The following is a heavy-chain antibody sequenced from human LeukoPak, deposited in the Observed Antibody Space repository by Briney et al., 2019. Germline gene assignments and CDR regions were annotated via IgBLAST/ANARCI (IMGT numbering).Heavy chain of an antibody. CDR1: GFTFSSYA. CDR3: VKDRCDRATCPEV. J-gene: IGHJ4*02. Sequence: GGSLRLSCAASGFTFSSYAMSWVRQAPGEGLQWVSGISNSGDSKYYLDSVKGRFTISRDNSKNTLHLQMSSLRAEDTALYYCVKDRCDRATCPEVWGQGTLVTVSS. V-gene: IGHV3-23*01. D-gene: IGHD2-21*01. CDR2: ISNSGDSK.